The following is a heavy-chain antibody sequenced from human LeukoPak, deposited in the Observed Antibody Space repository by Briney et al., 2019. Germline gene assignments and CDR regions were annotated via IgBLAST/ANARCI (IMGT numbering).Heavy chain of an antibody. J-gene: IGHJ5*02. V-gene: IGHV1-2*02. CDR3: ARGLGWDSGTYLGA. Sequence: ASVKVSCKASGYTFTGYYMHWVRQAPSKGLEWMGWSNPNSGDTNYAQKFQGRVSMTRDTSISTAYMDLSGLRSDDTALYYCARGLGWDSGTYLGAWGQGTLVTVSS. D-gene: IGHD1-26*01. CDR2: SNPNSGDT. CDR1: GYTFTGYY.